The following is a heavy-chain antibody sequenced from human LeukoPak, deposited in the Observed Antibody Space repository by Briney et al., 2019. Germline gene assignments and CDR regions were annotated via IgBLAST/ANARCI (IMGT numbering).Heavy chain of an antibody. CDR3: ARGDTLTFLDAFDM. V-gene: IGHV1-24*01. D-gene: IGHD5-12*01. Sequence: ASVNVSCRVSVYTLSEMSMHWVRQAPGKRPEGMGGFNPEEANTVYAQKFQGRVTMNEDSSTDTGYMELSSLSPEDTAVYYCARGDTLTFLDAFDMWGRGTLVTVSS. CDR1: VYTLSEMS. J-gene: IGHJ3*02. CDR2: FNPEEANT.